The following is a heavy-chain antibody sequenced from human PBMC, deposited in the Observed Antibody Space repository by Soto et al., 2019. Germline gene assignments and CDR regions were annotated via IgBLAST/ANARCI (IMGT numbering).Heavy chain of an antibody. Sequence: QVQLVQSGAEVKKPGASVKVSCKASGYTFTSYYMHWVRQAPGQGLEWMGIINPSGGSTSYAQKFQGRVTMTRDTSTSTVYMELSSLRSEDTAVYYCARDLYYYDSSGYNTVGYWGQGTLVTVSS. CDR3: ARDLYYYDSSGYNTVGY. J-gene: IGHJ4*02. CDR1: GYTFTSYY. V-gene: IGHV1-46*01. D-gene: IGHD3-22*01. CDR2: INPSGGST.